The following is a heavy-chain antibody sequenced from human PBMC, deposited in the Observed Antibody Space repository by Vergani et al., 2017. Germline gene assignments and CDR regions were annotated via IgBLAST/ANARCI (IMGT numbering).Heavy chain of an antibody. Sequence: QVQLVESGGGLVKPGGSLRLSCAASGFTFSSYGMHWVRQAPGKGLEWVAVISYDGSNKYYADSVKGRFTISRDNSKNTLYLQMNSLRAEDTAVYYCAKGDGYTSAWGQGTLVTVSS. D-gene: IGHD5-24*01. J-gene: IGHJ4*02. CDR2: ISYDGSNK. CDR3: AKGDGYTSA. CDR1: GFTFSSYG. V-gene: IGHV3-30*18.